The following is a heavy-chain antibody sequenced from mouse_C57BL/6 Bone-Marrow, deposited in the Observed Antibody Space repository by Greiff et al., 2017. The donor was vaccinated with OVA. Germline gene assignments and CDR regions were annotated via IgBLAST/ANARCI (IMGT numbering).Heavy chain of an antibody. J-gene: IGHJ2*01. Sequence: VQLQQPGAELVMPGASVKLSCKASGYTFTSYWMHWVKQRPGQGLEWIGAIDPSDSYTNYNQKFKGKSTLTVDKSSSTAYMQLSSLTSEDSAVYYCATLFDYWGQGTTLTVSS. CDR1: GYTFTSYW. CDR2: IDPSDSYT. V-gene: IGHV1-69*01. CDR3: ATLFDY.